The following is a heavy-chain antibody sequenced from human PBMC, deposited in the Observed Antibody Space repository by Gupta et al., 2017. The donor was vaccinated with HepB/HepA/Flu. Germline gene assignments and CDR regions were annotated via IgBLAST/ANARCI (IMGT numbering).Heavy chain of an antibody. CDR3: ASESYTSSSAFDF. J-gene: IGHJ4*01. V-gene: IGHV3-7*01. CDR2: IKQDGSAK. Sequence: EVQLVESRGGLVHPGGSLSLSCAASAFILSNSRMRWFRQAPGKGLDGVAKIKQDGSAKYFVVSVKGRFTISRDNAKRSLYLQTNSLIADDAAVYYGASESYTSSSAFDF. CDR1: AFILSNSR. D-gene: IGHD6-6*01.